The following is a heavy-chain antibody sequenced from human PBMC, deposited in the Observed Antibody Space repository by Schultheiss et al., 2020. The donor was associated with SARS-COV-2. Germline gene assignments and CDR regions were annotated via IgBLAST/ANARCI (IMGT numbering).Heavy chain of an antibody. D-gene: IGHD6-6*01. CDR1: GFTVSSNY. V-gene: IGHV3-21*01. CDR2: ISSSSSYI. CDR3: GRALASRSLVDF. J-gene: IGHJ4*02. Sequence: GGSLRLSCAASGFTVSSNYMSWVRQAPGKGLEWVSSISSSSSYIYYADSVKGRFTISRDNAKNSLYLQMNSLRVEDTAVYYCGRALASRSLVDFWGQGTLVTVSS.